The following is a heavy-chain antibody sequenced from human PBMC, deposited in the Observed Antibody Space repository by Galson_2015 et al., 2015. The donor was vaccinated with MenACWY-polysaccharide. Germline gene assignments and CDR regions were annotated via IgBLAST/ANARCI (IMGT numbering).Heavy chain of an antibody. V-gene: IGHV1-3*01. J-gene: IGHJ5*02. CDR1: GYRFTDYA. CDR2: INAGNGKT. D-gene: IGHD1-26*01. CDR3: ARYEWELQGGIWFDP. Sequence: SVKVSCKASGYRFTDYAIRWVRQAPGQSLEWMGWINAGNGKTEYSQNFQGRVTMTRDTSATTGYMELSSLRHEDTAIYYCARYEWELQGGIWFDPWGQGTLVAVSS.